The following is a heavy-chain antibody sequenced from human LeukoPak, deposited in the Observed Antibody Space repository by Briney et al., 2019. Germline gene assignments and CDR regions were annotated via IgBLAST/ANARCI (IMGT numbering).Heavy chain of an antibody. J-gene: IGHJ4*02. CDR3: ARGSSNKRGYSYGVDY. Sequence: PSETLSLTCTVSGGSISRSSYYWSWIRQPPGKGLEWIGYIYYSGSTNYNPSLKSRVTISVDTSKNQFSLKLSSVTAADTAVYYCARGSSNKRGYSYGVDYWGQGTLVTVSS. CDR2: IYYSGST. V-gene: IGHV4-61*01. D-gene: IGHD5-18*01. CDR1: GGSISRSSYY.